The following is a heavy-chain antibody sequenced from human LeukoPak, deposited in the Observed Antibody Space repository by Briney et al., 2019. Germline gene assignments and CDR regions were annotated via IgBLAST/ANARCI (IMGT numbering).Heavy chain of an antibody. CDR3: AKALCSGGTCYRFDY. CDR2: ISGSGGST. J-gene: IGHJ4*02. V-gene: IGHV3-23*01. D-gene: IGHD2-15*01. CDR1: GFTFSSYA. Sequence: GGSLRLSCAASGFTFSSYAVSWVRQAPGKGLEWGSAISGSGGSTYSADSVKGRFTISRDNSKNTLYLQMNSLRAEDTAVYYCAKALCSGGTCYRFDYWGQGTLVTVSS.